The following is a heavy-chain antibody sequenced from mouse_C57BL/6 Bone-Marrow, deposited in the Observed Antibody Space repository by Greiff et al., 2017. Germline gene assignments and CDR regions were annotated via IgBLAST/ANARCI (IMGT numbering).Heavy chain of an antibody. D-gene: IGHD2-4*01. CDR3: AMTYDYDVDYAMDY. Sequence: QVQLQQPGAELVKPGASVKVSCKASGYTFTSYWMHWVKQRPGQGLEWIGRIHPSDSDTNYNQKFKGKATLTVDKSSSTAYMQLSSLTSEDSAVYDCAMTYDYDVDYAMDYWGQGTSVTVSS. CDR1: GYTFTSYW. V-gene: IGHV1-74*01. CDR2: IHPSDSDT. J-gene: IGHJ4*01.